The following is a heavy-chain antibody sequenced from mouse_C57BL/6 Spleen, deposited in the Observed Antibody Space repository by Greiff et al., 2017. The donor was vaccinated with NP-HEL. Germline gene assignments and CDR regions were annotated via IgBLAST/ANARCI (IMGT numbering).Heavy chain of an antibody. CDR3: ARDGVLLRFAY. CDR1: GYTFTSYW. J-gene: IGHJ3*01. Sequence: QVQLQQPGAELVKPGASVKLSCKASGYTFTSYWMHWVKQRPGQGLEWIGMIHPNSGGTNYNEKFKSKATLTVDKSSSTAYMQLSSLTSEDSAVYYCARDGVLLRFAYWGQGTLVTVSA. V-gene: IGHV1-64*01. D-gene: IGHD1-1*01. CDR2: IHPNSGGT.